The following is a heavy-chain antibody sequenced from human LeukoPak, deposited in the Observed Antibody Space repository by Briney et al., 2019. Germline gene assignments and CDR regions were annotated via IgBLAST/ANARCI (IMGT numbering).Heavy chain of an antibody. CDR3: AKARGPVDTAMVR. D-gene: IGHD5-18*01. CDR2: IRYDGSNK. CDR1: GFTFSSYW. V-gene: IGHV3-30*02. J-gene: IGHJ4*02. Sequence: GGSLRLSCAASGFTFSSYWMSWVRQAPGKGLEWVAFIRYDGSNKYYADSVKGRFTISRDNSKNTLYLQMNSLRAEDTAVYYCAKARGPVDTAMVRWGQGTLVTVSS.